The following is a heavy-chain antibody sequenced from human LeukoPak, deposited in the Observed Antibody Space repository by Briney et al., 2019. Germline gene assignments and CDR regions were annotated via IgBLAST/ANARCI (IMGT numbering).Heavy chain of an antibody. D-gene: IGHD3-16*01. V-gene: IGHV3-49*04. CDR2: IRSKGYGGTT. Sequence: SGGSLRLSCTASGXTFGDYAMSWVRQAPGKGLEWVGFIRSKGYGGTTEYAASVKGRFTTARDDSKSIAYLQMNSLKTEDTAVYYCTREGRGSDAFDYWGQGTLVTVSS. J-gene: IGHJ4*02. CDR1: GXTFGDYA. CDR3: TREGRGSDAFDY.